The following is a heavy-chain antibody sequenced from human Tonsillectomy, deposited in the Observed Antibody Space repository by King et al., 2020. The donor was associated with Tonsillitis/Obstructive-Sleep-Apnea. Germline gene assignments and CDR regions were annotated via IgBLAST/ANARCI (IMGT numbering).Heavy chain of an antibody. CDR3: AKDGRFGELSSVFDY. CDR2: ISWNSGSI. J-gene: IGHJ4*02. D-gene: IGHD3-10*01. V-gene: IGHV3-9*01. CDR1: EFTFDDYA. Sequence: QLVQSGGGLVQPGRSLRLSCAASEFTFDDYAMHWVRQAPGKGLEWVPGISWNSGSIGYADSVKGRFTISRDNAKNSLYLQMNSLRAEDTALYYCAKDGRFGELSSVFDYWGQGTLVTVSS.